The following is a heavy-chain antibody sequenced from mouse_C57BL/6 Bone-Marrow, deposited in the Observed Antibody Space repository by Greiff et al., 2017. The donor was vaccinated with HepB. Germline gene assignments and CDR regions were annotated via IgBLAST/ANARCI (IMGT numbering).Heavy chain of an antibody. J-gene: IGHJ2*01. CDR1: GYAFSSSW. CDR3: ARSLYYGKNY. CDR2: IYPGDGDT. V-gene: IGHV1-82*01. D-gene: IGHD1-1*01. Sequence: VQLQQSGPELVKPGASVKISCKASGYAFSSSWMNWVKQRPGKGLEWIGRIYPGDGDTNYNGKFKGKATLTADKSSSTAYMQLSSLTSEDSAVYYCARSLYYGKNYWGQGTTLTVSS.